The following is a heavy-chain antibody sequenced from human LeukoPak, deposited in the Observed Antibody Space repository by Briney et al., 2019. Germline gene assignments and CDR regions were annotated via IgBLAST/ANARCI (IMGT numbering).Heavy chain of an antibody. J-gene: IGHJ4*02. D-gene: IGHD3-22*01. Sequence: SETLSLTCTVSGGSITSSSYYWGWIRQPPGKGLQWIGSIYYSGSTYYNPSLKSRVTISVDTSKIQFSLKLSSVTAADTAVYYCARLTYYYDSSGYYFDYWGQGTLVTVSS. V-gene: IGHV4-39*01. CDR3: ARLTYYYDSSGYYFDY. CDR1: GGSITSSSYY. CDR2: IYYSGST.